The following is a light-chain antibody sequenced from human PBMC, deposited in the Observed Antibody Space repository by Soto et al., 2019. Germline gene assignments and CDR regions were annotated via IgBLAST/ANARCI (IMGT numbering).Light chain of an antibody. CDR3: QQYNNWPPLT. V-gene: IGKV3-15*01. CDR2: GAS. CDR1: PSVSSN. Sequence: EIVMTQSPATLSVSPGERATLSFSASPSVSSNLAWYQQKPGQAPRLLIYGASTRATGIPARFSGSGSGTDFTLTISSLQSEDFAVDYCQQYNNWPPLTFGGGTKVEIK. J-gene: IGKJ4*01.